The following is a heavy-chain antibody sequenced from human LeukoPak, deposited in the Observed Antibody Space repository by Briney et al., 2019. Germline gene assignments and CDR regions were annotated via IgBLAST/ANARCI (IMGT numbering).Heavy chain of an antibody. V-gene: IGHV4-61*01. CDR3: ARLNSGYDIRFDY. D-gene: IGHD5-12*01. CDR1: GGSVSSGSYY. J-gene: IGHJ4*02. Sequence: KSSETLSLTCTVSGGSVSSGSYYWSWIRQPPGKGLEWIGYIHYSGSTNYNPSLKSRVTISVDTSKNQFSLKLSSVTAADTAVYFCARLNSGYDIRFDYWGQGTLVTVSS. CDR2: IHYSGST.